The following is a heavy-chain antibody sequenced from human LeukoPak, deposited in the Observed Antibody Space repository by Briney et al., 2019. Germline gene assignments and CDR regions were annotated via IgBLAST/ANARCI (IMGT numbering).Heavy chain of an antibody. CDR1: GGSISSSSYY. Sequence: KPSETLSLTCTVSGGSISSSSYYWGWIRQPPGKGLEWIGSIYYSGSTYYNPSLKSRVTISVDTSKNQFSLKLSSVTAADTAVYYCARHAAFHYDILTGYYDVWGKGTTVTVSS. CDR2: IYYSGST. V-gene: IGHV4-39*01. D-gene: IGHD3-9*01. J-gene: IGHJ6*04. CDR3: ARHAAFHYDILTGYYDV.